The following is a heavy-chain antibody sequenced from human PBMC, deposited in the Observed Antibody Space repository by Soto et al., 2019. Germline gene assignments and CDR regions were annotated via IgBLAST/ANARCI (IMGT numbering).Heavy chain of an antibody. Sequence: GESLKISCKGSGYIFTTNASAWVRQRPGKGLEWMGLIYPGDSDLRYSPSFEGQVTISADKSISTAYLQWSSLKASDTAMYYCARHGYFSSTSCLRVYFDYWGAGALVTVSS. V-gene: IGHV5-51*01. CDR1: GYIFTTNA. J-gene: IGHJ4*02. D-gene: IGHD2-2*03. CDR2: IYPGDSDL. CDR3: ARHGYFSSTSCLRVYFDY.